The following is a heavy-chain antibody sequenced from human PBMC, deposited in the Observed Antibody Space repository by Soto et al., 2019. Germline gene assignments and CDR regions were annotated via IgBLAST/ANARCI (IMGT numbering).Heavy chain of an antibody. V-gene: IGHV3-23*01. CDR3: VKDDGGYTSTAPH. Sequence: EVQLLESGGGLVQPGGSLRLSCAASGITISNYPMRWVRQAPGKGLDWVSGISGSGDRTYYADSAKGRFTISKDISKNSLSLQLDSLGVEETAVYFCVKDDGGYTSTAPHWGQGTLVTVSS. CDR1: GITISNYP. CDR2: ISGSGDRT. J-gene: IGHJ4*02. D-gene: IGHD3-22*01.